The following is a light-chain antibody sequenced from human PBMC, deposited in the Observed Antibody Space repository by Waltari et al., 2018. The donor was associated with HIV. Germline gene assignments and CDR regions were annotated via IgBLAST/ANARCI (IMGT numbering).Light chain of an antibody. V-gene: IGLV1-47*01. CDR3: AAWDDSLSGSWV. Sequence: QSVLTQPPSASGTPGQRVTISCSGSRSNTGRTFVNWYQQLPGTTPKLLIYRNNQRPSGVPDRFSGSKSGTSASLAISGLRSEDEADYYCAAWDDSLSGSWVFGGGTQVTVL. CDR1: RSNTGRTF. J-gene: IGLJ3*02. CDR2: RNN.